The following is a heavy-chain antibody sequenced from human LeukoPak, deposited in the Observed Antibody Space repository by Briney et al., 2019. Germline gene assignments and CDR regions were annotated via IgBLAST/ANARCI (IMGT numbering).Heavy chain of an antibody. J-gene: IGHJ4*02. Sequence: GASVKVSCKASGYTFTGYYMHWVRQAPGQGLKWMGWINPNSGGTNYAQKFQGRVTMTRDTSISTAYMELSRLRSDDTAVYYCARVGRLVPSGLFYWGQGTLVTVSS. CDR2: INPNSGGT. CDR3: ARVGRLVPSGLFY. CDR1: GYTFTGYY. V-gene: IGHV1-2*02. D-gene: IGHD6-19*01.